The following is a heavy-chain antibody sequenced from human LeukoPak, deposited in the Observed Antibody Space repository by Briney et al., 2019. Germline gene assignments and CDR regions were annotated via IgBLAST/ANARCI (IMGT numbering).Heavy chain of an antibody. CDR2: IRYDGSNK. D-gene: IGHD6-19*01. J-gene: IGHJ5*02. CDR1: GFTFSAYG. CDR3: AKGVHSSGWPNWFDP. Sequence: PGGSLGLSCAASGFTFSAYGKQWVRQAPGKGLEWVAFIRYDGSNKYYADSVKGRFTISRDNPKNTLYLQMNSLRPEDTAVYYCAKGVHSSGWPNWFDPWGQGTLVTVSS. V-gene: IGHV3-30*02.